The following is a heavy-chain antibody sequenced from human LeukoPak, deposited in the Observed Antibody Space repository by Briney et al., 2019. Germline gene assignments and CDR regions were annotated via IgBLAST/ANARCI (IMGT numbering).Heavy chain of an antibody. CDR1: GGSFSGYY. V-gene: IGHV4-34*01. D-gene: IGHD2-2*01. J-gene: IGHJ6*02. Sequence: SELLSLTCAVYGGSFSGYYWSWIRQPPGKGLEWIGEMNHSGSTNYNPSLKSRVTIPVDTSKNQFSLKLSSVTAAETAVYYCARERDIVVVPAAMDGMDVWGQGTTVTVS. CDR2: MNHSGST. CDR3: ARERDIVVVPAAMDGMDV.